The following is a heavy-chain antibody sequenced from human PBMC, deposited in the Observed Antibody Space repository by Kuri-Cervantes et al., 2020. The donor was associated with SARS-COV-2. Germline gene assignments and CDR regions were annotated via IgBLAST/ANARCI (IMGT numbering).Heavy chain of an antibody. D-gene: IGHD4-17*01. J-gene: IGHJ4*02. CDR2: IVVGSGYT. CDR3: ATESGGDFSGFDY. Sequence: SVKVSCKTPGFTFSTSAVQWVRQAPGQHLEWIGWIVVGSGYTRYAPKFQRRVTITSDVSTTTAYLDLTGLTSEDTAVYFCATESGGDFSGFDYWGQGTLVTVSS. V-gene: IGHV1-58*01. CDR1: GFTFSTSA.